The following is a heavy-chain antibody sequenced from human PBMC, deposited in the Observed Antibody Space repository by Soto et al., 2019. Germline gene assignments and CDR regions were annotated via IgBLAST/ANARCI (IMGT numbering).Heavy chain of an antibody. CDR2: IDPSDSYT. Sequence: SLKISCKGSGYSFTSYXXXWVRQMPGKGLEWMGRIDPSDSYTNYSPSFQGHVTISADKSISPAYLQWSSLKASDTAMYYCARLIPGPTEVTMDVWGQGTTVTVSS. V-gene: IGHV5-10-1*01. CDR3: ARLIPGPTEVTMDV. J-gene: IGHJ6*02. D-gene: IGHD2-2*02. CDR1: GYSFTSYX.